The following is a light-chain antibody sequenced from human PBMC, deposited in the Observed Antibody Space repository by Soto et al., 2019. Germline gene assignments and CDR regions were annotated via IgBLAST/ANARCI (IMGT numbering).Light chain of an antibody. V-gene: IGLV2-14*01. CDR3: LSYRSPGAHV. CDR2: EVG. J-gene: IGLJ1*01. CDR1: SSDIGGYNY. Sequence: QSALTQPASVSGSPGQSITISCTGTSSDIGGYNYVSWYQQHPGKAPKLMIYEVGNRPSGVSNRFSGSKSGNTASLTISGVQAEDEADYYCLSYRSPGAHVFGTGTKLTVL.